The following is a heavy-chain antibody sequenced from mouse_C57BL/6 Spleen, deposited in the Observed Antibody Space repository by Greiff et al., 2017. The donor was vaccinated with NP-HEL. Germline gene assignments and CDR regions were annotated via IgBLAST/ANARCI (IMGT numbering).Heavy chain of an antibody. Sequence: QVQLQQSGPELVKPGASVKLSCKASGYAFSSSWMNWVKQRPGKGLEWIGRIYPGDGDTNYNGKLKGKATLTADKTSSTAYMHLSSLTSEDSAVYFGARWRRGVDAMDYWGQGTSVTVSS. V-gene: IGHV1-82*01. CDR1: GYAFSSSW. CDR3: ARWRRGVDAMDY. D-gene: IGHD1-1*02. CDR2: IYPGDGDT. J-gene: IGHJ4*01.